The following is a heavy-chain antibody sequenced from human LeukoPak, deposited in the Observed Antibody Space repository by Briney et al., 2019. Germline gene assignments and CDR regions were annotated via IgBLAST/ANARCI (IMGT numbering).Heavy chain of an antibody. CDR1: GFTFSDHA. CDR2: FSSGGGGT. CDR3: ATGWYVGNDY. J-gene: IGHJ4*02. Sequence: GGSLRLSCAASGFTFSDHAMSWVRQAPGRRLEWVSAFSSGGGGTYYADSVKGRFTISKDSSKSTLYLQMNSLRAEDTALYYCATGWYVGNDYWGQGTLVTVSS. D-gene: IGHD6-13*01. V-gene: IGHV3-23*01.